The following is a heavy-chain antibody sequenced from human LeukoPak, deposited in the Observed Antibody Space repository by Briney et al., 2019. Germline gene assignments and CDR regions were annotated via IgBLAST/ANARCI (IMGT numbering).Heavy chain of an antibody. CDR2: INPNSGGT. J-gene: IGHJ5*02. CDR3: AASMVRGGNPFDP. D-gene: IGHD3-10*01. CDR1: GYTFTGYY. V-gene: IGHV1-2*02. Sequence: ASVKVSCKASGYTFTGYYMHWVRQAPGQGLEWMGWINPNSGGTNYAQKFQGRVTMTRDTSISTAYMELSRLRSDDTAVYYCAASMVRGGNPFDPWGQGTLVTVSS.